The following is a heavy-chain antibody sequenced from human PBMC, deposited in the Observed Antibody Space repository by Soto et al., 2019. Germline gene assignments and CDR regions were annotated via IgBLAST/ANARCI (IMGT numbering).Heavy chain of an antibody. J-gene: IGHJ3*01. CDR3: ARGYDYVWGSYRSDAFDL. Sequence: GASVKVSCKASGYTFTSYYMHWVRQAPGQGLEWMGIINPSGGSTSYAQKFQGRVTMTRDTSTSTVYMELSSLTSEDTALYYCARGYDYVWGSYRSDAFDLWGQGTMVTVSS. D-gene: IGHD3-16*02. CDR1: GYTFTSYY. CDR2: INPSGGST. V-gene: IGHV1-46*01.